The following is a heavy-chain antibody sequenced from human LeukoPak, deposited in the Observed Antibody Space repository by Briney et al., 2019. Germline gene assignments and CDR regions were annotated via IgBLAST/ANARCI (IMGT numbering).Heavy chain of an antibody. CDR2: INPNSGGT. V-gene: IGHV1-2*02. D-gene: IGHD2-21*02. Sequence: GASVKVSCKASGYTFTGYYMHWVRQAPGQGLEWMGWINPNSGGTNHAQKFQGRVTMTRDTSISTAYMELSRLTSDDTALYYCARTYTAVHYFDYWGQGTLVTVSS. CDR3: ARTYTAVHYFDY. J-gene: IGHJ4*02. CDR1: GYTFTGYY.